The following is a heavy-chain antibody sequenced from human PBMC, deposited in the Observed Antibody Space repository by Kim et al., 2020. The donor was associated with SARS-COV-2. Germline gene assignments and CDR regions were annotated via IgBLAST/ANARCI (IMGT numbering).Heavy chain of an antibody. CDR1: GFTFSSYS. V-gene: IGHV3-21*01. J-gene: IGHJ5*02. D-gene: IGHD6-13*01. Sequence: GGSLRLSCAASGFTFSSYSMNWVRQAPGKGLEWVSSISSSSSYIYYADSVKGRFTISRDNAKNSLYLQMNSLRAEDTAVYYCARAGEIVSSSWDGDWFDPWGQGTLVTVSS. CDR3: ARAGEIVSSSWDGDWFDP. CDR2: ISSSSSYI.